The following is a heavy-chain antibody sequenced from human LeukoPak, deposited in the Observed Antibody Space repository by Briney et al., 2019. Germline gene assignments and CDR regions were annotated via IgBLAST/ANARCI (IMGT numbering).Heavy chain of an antibody. V-gene: IGHV3-23*01. CDR1: GFTFSNYA. CDR3: ARGSSITMVRGVILVY. D-gene: IGHD3-10*01. Sequence: PGGSLRLSCAASGFTFSNYAMSWVRQAPGKGLEWVSAISGSASSTYHADSVKGRFTISRDNSKNTLYLQMNSLRAEDTAVYYCARGSSITMVRGVILVYWGQGTLVTVSS. J-gene: IGHJ4*02. CDR2: ISGSASST.